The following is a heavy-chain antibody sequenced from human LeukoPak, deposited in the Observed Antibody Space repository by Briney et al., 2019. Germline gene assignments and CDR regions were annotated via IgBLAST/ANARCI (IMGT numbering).Heavy chain of an antibody. CDR3: ARGGRLRF. V-gene: IGHV4-34*01. Sequence: SETLSLTCAVYGGSFSGYYWSWIRQPPGKGLEWIGEINHSGSTNYNPSLTSRVTISVDTSKNQFSLKLSSVTAADTAVYYCARGGRLRFWGEGTLVTVSS. CDR2: INHSGST. J-gene: IGHJ4*02. D-gene: IGHD3-3*01. CDR1: GGSFSGYY.